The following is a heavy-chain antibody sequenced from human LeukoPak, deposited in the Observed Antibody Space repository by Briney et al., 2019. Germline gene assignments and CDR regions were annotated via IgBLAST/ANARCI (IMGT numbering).Heavy chain of an antibody. D-gene: IGHD2-15*01. Sequence: ASVKVSCKASGGTFISYAISWVRQAPGQGLEWMGRIIPIFGTANYAQKFQGRVTITTDESTSTAYMELSSLRSEDTAVYYCASGYCSGGSCYPGYYFDYWGQGTLVTVSS. V-gene: IGHV1-69*05. CDR1: GGTFISYA. J-gene: IGHJ4*02. CDR2: IIPIFGTA. CDR3: ASGYCSGGSCYPGYYFDY.